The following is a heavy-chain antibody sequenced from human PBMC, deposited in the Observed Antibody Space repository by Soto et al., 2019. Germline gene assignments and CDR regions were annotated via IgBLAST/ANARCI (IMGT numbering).Heavy chain of an antibody. J-gene: IGHJ5*02. V-gene: IGHV3-23*01. Sequence: PGGSLRLSCAASGFTFSSYAMSWVRQAPGKGLEWVSAISGSGGSTYYADSVKGRFTISRDNSKNTLYLQMNSLRAEDTAVYYCAKDGGSSTSLGVNWFDPWGQGTLVTVSS. CDR2: ISGSGGST. D-gene: IGHD2-2*01. CDR3: AKDGGSSTSLGVNWFDP. CDR1: GFTFSSYA.